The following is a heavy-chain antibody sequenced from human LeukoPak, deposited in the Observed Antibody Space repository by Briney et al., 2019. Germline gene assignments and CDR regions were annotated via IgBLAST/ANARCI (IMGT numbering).Heavy chain of an antibody. CDR1: GFTFSNYA. CDR2: ISSSSSYI. Sequence: PGGSLRLSCAASGFTFSNYAMNWVRQAPGKGLEWVSSISSSSSYIYYADSVKGRFTISRDNAKNSLYLQMNSLRAEDTAVYYCARDFTVAGNYYYMDVWGKGTTVTISS. V-gene: IGHV3-21*01. D-gene: IGHD6-19*01. J-gene: IGHJ6*03. CDR3: ARDFTVAGNYYYMDV.